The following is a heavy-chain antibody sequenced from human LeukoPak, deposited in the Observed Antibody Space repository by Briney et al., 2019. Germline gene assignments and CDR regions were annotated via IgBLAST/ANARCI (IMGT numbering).Heavy chain of an antibody. D-gene: IGHD3-3*01. J-gene: IGHJ4*02. V-gene: IGHV3-9*01. Sequence: SGGSLRLSCAASGFTFDDYAMHWVRQAPGKGLEWVSGISWNSGSIGYADSVKGRFTISRDNAKNSLYLQMNSLRAEDTAVYYCAKLFGVVIIPPYRYFDYWGQGTLVTVSS. CDR1: GFTFDDYA. CDR2: ISWNSGSI. CDR3: AKLFGVVIIPPYRYFDY.